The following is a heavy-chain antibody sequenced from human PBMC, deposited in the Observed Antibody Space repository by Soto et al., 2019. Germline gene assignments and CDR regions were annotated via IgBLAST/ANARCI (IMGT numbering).Heavy chain of an antibody. J-gene: IGHJ4*02. CDR1: RFSFSSYE. CDR3: ARGGGYCTPTSCAIDS. CDR2: VSLTGDST. Sequence: EVQLLESGGGLVQPGGSLRLSCVASRFSFSSYEMSWVRQAAGKGLEWVSRVSLTGDSTNYAGSVKGRITVCRDNFKNTLYLEMDSLRPENTAIYYCARGGGYCTPTSCAIDSWGRGTPVTVSS. D-gene: IGHD2-8*01. V-gene: IGHV3-23*01.